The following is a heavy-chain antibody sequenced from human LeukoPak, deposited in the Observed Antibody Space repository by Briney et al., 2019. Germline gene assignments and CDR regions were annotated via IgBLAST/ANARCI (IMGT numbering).Heavy chain of an antibody. CDR3: ARGRSGSYFDY. CDR1: GGSISSSSYY. Sequence: SETLSLTRTVSGGSISSSSYYWGWIRQPPGKGLEWIGSIYYSGSTYYNPSLKSRVTISVDTSKNQFSLKLSSVTAADTAVYYCARGRSGSYFDYWGQGTLVTVSS. CDR2: IYYSGST. J-gene: IGHJ4*02. V-gene: IGHV4-39*01. D-gene: IGHD1-26*01.